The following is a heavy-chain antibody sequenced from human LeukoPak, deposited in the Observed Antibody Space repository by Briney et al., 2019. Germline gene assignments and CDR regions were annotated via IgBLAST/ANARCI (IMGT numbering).Heavy chain of an antibody. CDR3: VRGGGNFDY. D-gene: IGHD5-12*01. V-gene: IGHV3-33*01. CDR1: GFTFSSYG. J-gene: IGHJ4*02. Sequence: GGSLRLSCAASGFTFSSYGMHWVRQAPGTGLEWVAVIWYDGSNKYYADSVKGRFTISRDNAQVSLYLQMNSLRAEDTAVYYCVRGGGNFDYWGQGILVTVSS. CDR2: IWYDGSNK.